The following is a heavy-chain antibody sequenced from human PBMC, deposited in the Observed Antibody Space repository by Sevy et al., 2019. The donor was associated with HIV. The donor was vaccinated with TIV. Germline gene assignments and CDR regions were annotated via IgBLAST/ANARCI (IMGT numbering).Heavy chain of an antibody. Sequence: VESLKISCEISGYIVTSYWIGWVRQKPGEGLEWMGLIYPGDSHTAYSPSFQGQVSISADPSLGTAYLQWTSLKASDTAIYFCVGGLALPFDLWGQGTPVTVSS. CDR3: VGGLALPFDL. CDR1: GYIVTSYW. J-gene: IGHJ5*02. V-gene: IGHV5-51*01. CDR2: IYPGDSHT.